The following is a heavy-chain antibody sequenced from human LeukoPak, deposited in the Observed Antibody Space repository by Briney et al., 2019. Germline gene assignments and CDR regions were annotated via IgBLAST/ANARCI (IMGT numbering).Heavy chain of an antibody. J-gene: IGHJ5*01. CDR3: ARGWAGDHPGWFDY. V-gene: IGHV1-18*01. CDR1: GYTFTSYG. D-gene: IGHD4-17*01. CDR2: ISAYNGNT. Sequence: ASVKVSCKASGYTFTSYGISWVRQAPGQGLEWMGWISAYNGNTNYAQKLQGRVTMTTDTSTSTAYMELRSLRSDDKAVYYCARGWAGDHPGWFDYWGQGTLVTVAS.